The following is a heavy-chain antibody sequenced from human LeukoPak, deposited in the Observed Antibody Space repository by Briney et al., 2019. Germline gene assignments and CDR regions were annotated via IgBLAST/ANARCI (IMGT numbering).Heavy chain of an antibody. D-gene: IGHD5-18*01. V-gene: IGHV3-11*04. CDR1: GFTFSDYY. CDR2: ISSSVTTV. CDR3: ARARGYTSVGNY. Sequence: GSLRLSCAASGFTFSDYYMSWIRQAPGKGLEWVSYISSSVTTVYYADPVKGRFTISRDNAKNSLYLQMNSLRAEDTAVHYCARARGYTSVGNYWGQGTLVTVSS. J-gene: IGHJ4*02.